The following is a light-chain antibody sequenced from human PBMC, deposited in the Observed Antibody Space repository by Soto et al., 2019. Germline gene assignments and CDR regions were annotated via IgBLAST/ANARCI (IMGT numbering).Light chain of an antibody. CDR3: SSYTTNSTLV. CDR1: SGDIGAYDF. CDR2: DVT. Sequence: QSPLTQPASVSGSPGQSLTISCTGTSGDIGAYDFVSWYQQHPGKAPKLMICDVTDRPSGVSDRFSGSKSGSTASLTISGLQAEDEAHYYCSSYTTNSTLVFGGGTKVTVL. V-gene: IGLV2-14*03. J-gene: IGLJ2*01.